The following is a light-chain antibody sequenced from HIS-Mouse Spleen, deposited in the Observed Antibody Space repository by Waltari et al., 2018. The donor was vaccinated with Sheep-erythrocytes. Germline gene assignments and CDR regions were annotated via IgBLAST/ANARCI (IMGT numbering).Light chain of an antibody. J-gene: IGKJ1*01. Sequence: AIQMTQSPSSLSASVGDRVTITCRASQGIRNDLGWYQQKPGKAPKLLIYAASSLQSGVPSRFSGSGSGTDFTLTIRSLQPEDFATYYCLQDYNYPTFGQGTKVEIK. CDR2: AAS. CDR1: QGIRND. CDR3: LQDYNYPT. V-gene: IGKV1-6*01.